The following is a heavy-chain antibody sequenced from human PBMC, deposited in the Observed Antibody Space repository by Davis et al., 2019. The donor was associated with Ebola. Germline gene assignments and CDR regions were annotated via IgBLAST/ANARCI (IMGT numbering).Heavy chain of an antibody. J-gene: IGHJ6*04. D-gene: IGHD2-2*01. V-gene: IGHV4-59*01. Sequence: SETLSLTCTVSGGSISSYYWSWIRQPPGKGLEWIGYIYYSGSTNYNPSLKSRVTISVDTSKNQFSLKLSSVTAADTAVYYCARAYCSSTSCYFPYYYYYGMDVWGKGTTVTVSS. CDR3: ARAYCSSTSCYFPYYYYYGMDV. CDR2: IYYSGST. CDR1: GGSISSYY.